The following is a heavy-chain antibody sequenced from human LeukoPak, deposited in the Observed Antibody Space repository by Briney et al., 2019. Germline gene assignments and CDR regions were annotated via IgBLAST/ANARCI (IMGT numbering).Heavy chain of an antibody. D-gene: IGHD6-19*01. Sequence: QPGGSLRLSCAASAFTFSSYWMHWVRQAPGKGLVWVSRINSDGSRTSYADSVKGRFSISRDNAKNTLYLQMNSLRAEDTAVYYCARSTPSGDLYSSGWYGAFDIWGQGTMVTVSS. V-gene: IGHV3-74*01. CDR3: ARSTPSGDLYSSGWYGAFDI. CDR2: INSDGSRT. J-gene: IGHJ3*02. CDR1: AFTFSSYW.